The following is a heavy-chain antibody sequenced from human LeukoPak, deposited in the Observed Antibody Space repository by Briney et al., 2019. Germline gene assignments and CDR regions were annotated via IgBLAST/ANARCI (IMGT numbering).Heavy chain of an antibody. Sequence: ASVKVSCKASGYTFTGYYMHWVRQAPGQGLEWMGWINPNSGGTNYAQKFQGRVTMTRGTSISTAYMELSRLRSDDTAVYYCARGSNALTSPLYFDYWGQGTLVTVSS. D-gene: IGHD4/OR15-4a*01. J-gene: IGHJ4*02. CDR2: INPNSGGT. V-gene: IGHV1-2*02. CDR3: ARGSNALTSPLYFDY. CDR1: GYTFTGYY.